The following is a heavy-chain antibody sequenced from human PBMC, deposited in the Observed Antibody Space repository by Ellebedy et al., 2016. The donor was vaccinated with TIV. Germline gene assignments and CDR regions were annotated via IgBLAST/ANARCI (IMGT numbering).Heavy chain of an antibody. D-gene: IGHD3-10*01. CDR1: GFTFSRYW. Sequence: GGSLRLSCVASGFTFSRYWMTWFRQAPGKGLEWVGFIRTKAYGGTTEYAASVKGRFTISRDDSKSIAYLQMNSLKTEDTAVYYCTRVRFGRYCVNWGQGTLVTVSS. CDR3: TRVRFGRYCVN. V-gene: IGHV3-49*03. CDR2: IRTKAYGGTT. J-gene: IGHJ4*02.